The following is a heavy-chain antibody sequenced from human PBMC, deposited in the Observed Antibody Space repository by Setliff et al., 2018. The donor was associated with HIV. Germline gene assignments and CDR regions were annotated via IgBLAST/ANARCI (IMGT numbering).Heavy chain of an antibody. CDR2: ITSTGSTI. V-gene: IGHV3-48*01. Sequence: PGGSLRLSCAASGFTLSNYAMNWVRQAPAKGLEWISYITSTGSTILYADSVKGRFTISRDNDRNSLYRQMNGLRAEDTAVYYCARGPTTVTNYYYYYMDVWGKGTTVTVSS. D-gene: IGHD4-17*01. CDR3: ARGPTTVTNYYYYYMDV. J-gene: IGHJ6*03. CDR1: GFTLSNYA.